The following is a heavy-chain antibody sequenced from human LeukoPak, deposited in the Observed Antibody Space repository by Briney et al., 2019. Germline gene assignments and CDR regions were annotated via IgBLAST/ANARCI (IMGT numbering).Heavy chain of an antibody. V-gene: IGHV4-34*01. Sequence: PSETLSLTCAVYGGSFSGYYWSWIRQPPGKGLEWIGEINHSGSTNYNPSLKSRVTISVDTSKNQFSLKLSSVTAADTAVYYCARGFWGFPPFFNMGGKGKRLTVFS. J-gene: IGHJ3*02. CDR2: INHSGST. CDR3: ARGFWGFPPFFNM. D-gene: IGHD3-16*01. CDR1: GGSFSGYY.